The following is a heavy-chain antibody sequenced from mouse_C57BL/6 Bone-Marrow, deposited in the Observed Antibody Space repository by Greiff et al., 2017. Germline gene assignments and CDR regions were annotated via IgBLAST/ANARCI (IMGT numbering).Heavy chain of an antibody. CDR1: GYTFTSYW. CDR2: IYPGSGST. Sequence: QVQLQQPGAELVKPGASVKMSCKASGYTFTSYWITWVKQRPGQGLEWIGDIYPGSGSTNYNEKFKSKATLTVDTSSSTAYMQLRSLTSGDSAVYYCARPYYSNYWYFDVWGTGTTVTVSS. J-gene: IGHJ1*03. CDR3: ARPYYSNYWYFDV. V-gene: IGHV1-55*01. D-gene: IGHD2-5*01.